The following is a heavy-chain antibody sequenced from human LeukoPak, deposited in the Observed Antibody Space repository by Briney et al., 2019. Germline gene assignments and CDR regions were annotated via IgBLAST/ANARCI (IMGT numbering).Heavy chain of an antibody. CDR2: INYSGST. J-gene: IGHJ6*03. Sequence: PSETLSLTCTVSGGSISSSSYYWGWIRQPPGKGLEWIGSINYSGSTYYNPSLKSRVTISVDRSKNQFSLKLSSVTAADTAVYYCARGYCSGGSCYSSYYYSYMDVWGKGTMVTVSS. V-gene: IGHV4-39*07. CDR3: ARGYCSGGSCYSSYYYSYMDV. D-gene: IGHD2-15*01. CDR1: GGSISSSSYY.